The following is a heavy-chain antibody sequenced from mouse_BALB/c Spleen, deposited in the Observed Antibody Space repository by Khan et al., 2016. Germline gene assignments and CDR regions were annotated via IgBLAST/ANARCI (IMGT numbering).Heavy chain of an antibody. CDR3: SSWDFDY. CDR1: GFNIKDTY. V-gene: IGHV14-3*02. D-gene: IGHD4-1*01. J-gene: IGHJ2*01. CDR2: IDPANGNT. Sequence: VQLKESGAELVKPGASVKLSCTASGFNIKDTYMHWVKQRPEQGLEWIGRIDPANGNTKYDPKFQGKASRTADTSSNTAYPQLSSLTSEDTAVYYCSSWDFDYWGQGTTLTVSS.